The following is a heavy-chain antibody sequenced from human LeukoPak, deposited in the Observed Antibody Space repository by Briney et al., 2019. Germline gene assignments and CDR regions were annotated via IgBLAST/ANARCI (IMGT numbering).Heavy chain of an antibody. D-gene: IGHD5-18*01. CDR3: AREDTAMVAAFDI. CDR1: GYTFTGYY. J-gene: IGHJ3*02. V-gene: IGHV1-2*02. CDR2: INPNSGGT. Sequence: RASVKVSCKASGYTFTGYYMHWVRQAPGQGLEWMGWINPNSGGTNYAQKFQGRVTMTRDTSISTAYMELSRLRSDDTAVYYCAREDTAMVAAFDIWGQGTMVTVSS.